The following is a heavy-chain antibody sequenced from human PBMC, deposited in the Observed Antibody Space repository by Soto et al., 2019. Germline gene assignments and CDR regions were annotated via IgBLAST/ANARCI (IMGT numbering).Heavy chain of an antibody. CDR3: ARGEEGSGYYSLLDY. CDR1: GGSISSGDYY. CDR2: IYYSGST. D-gene: IGHD3-22*01. V-gene: IGHV4-30-4*01. J-gene: IGHJ4*02. Sequence: QVQLQELGPGLVKPSQTLSLTCTVSGGSISSGDYYWSWIRQPPGKGLEWIGYIYYSGSTYYNPSLKSRVTISVDTSKNQFSLKLSSVTAADTAVYYCARGEEGSGYYSLLDYWGQGTLVTVSS.